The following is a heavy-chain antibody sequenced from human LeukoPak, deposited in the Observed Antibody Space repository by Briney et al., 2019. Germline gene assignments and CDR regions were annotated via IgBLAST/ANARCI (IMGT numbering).Heavy chain of an antibody. CDR2: INFSGST. CDR3: LKTPSTGWYFFDY. V-gene: IGHV4-39*01. D-gene: IGHD6-19*01. CDR1: GGSISSSSYY. J-gene: IGHJ4*02. Sequence: SETLSLTCTVSGGSISSSSYYWGWVRQPQGKGLEWIGSINFSGSTYYNPSLKSRVTISVDTSKNQFSLSMRSVTAADTAVYYCLKTPSTGWYFFDYWGQGTLVTVSS.